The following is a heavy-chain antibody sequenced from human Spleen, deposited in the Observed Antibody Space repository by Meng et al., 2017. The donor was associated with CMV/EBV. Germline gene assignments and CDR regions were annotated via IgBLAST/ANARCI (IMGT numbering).Heavy chain of an antibody. V-gene: IGHV4-39*07. CDR3: ARLSVPSGYSTGWWRL. D-gene: IGHD6-19*01. J-gene: IGHJ4*02. CDR1: GGSIISTTYY. Sequence: SETLSLTCSVSGGSIISTTYYWGWIRQTPGKGLEWIGTIYHTGSTYYNPSLKSRVTMSVDTSKNQFSLRLTSVNAADTALYYCARLSVPSGYSTGWWRLWGPGALVTVSS. CDR2: IYHTGST.